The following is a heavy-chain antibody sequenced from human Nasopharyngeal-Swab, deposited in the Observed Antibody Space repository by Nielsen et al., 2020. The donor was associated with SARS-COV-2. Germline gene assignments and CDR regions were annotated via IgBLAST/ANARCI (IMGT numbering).Heavy chain of an antibody. D-gene: IGHD3-10*01. J-gene: IGHJ6*02. CDR3: ARNHYYGSGSYYPLYYYYYGVDV. V-gene: IGHV4-34*01. CDR2: INHSGST. Sequence: SETLSLTCAVYGGSFSGYYWSWIRQPPGKGLEWIGEINHSGSTNYNPSLKSRATISVDTSKNQFSLKLSSVTAADTAVYYCARNHYYGSGSYYPLYYYYYGVDVWGQGTTVTVSS. CDR1: GGSFSGYY.